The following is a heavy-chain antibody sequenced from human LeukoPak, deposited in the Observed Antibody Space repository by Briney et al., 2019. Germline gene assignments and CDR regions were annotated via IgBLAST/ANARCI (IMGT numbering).Heavy chain of an antibody. V-gene: IGHV3-23*01. D-gene: IGHD5-24*01. CDR1: GFTFSSYG. CDR3: ASRRYRRDGSGDY. Sequence: PGGSLRLSCAASGFTFSSYGMSWVRQAPGKGLEWVSAISGSGGSTYYADSVKGRFTISRDNSKNTLYLQMNSLRAEDTAVYYCASRRYRRDGSGDYWGQGTLVTVSS. CDR2: ISGSGGST. J-gene: IGHJ4*02.